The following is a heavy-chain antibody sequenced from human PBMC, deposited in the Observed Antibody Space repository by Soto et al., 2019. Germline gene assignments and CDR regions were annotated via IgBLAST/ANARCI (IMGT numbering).Heavy chain of an antibody. J-gene: IGHJ4*02. CDR1: GFTLAKYT. CDR2: SYSTGGT. Sequence: GGSLRLSCAASGFTLAKYTMGWVRQAPGKGLEWVAESYSTGGTEYADSVKGRFTIFRDNSKSTLFLQMNSLGVGDTALYYCARDREPDGIWTFDSWGQGTLVTSPQ. D-gene: IGHD3-9*01. CDR3: ARDREPDGIWTFDS. V-gene: IGHV3-23*01.